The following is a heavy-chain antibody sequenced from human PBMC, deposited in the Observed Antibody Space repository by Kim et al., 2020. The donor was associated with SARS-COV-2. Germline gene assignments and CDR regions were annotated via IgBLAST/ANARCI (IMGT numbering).Heavy chain of an antibody. CDR3: AKKYIKYYYDSSGWMDAFDI. V-gene: IGHV3-23*01. J-gene: IGHJ3*02. CDR2: ISGSGGST. Sequence: GGSLRLSCAASGFTFSSYAMSWVRQAPGKGLEWVSAISGSGGSTYYADSVKGRFTISRDNSKNTLYLQMNSLRAEDTAVYYCAKKYIKYYYDSSGWMDAFDIWGQGTMVTVSS. CDR1: GFTFSSYA. D-gene: IGHD3-22*01.